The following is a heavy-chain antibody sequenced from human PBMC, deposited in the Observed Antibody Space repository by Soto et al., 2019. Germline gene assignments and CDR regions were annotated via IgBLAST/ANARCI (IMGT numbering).Heavy chain of an antibody. J-gene: IGHJ6*02. CDR2: ISGSGGST. D-gene: IGHD6-13*01. CDR3: ALGSSSSRRYYYYGMDV. Sequence: EVQLLEPGGGLVQPGGSLRLSCAASGFTFSSYAMSWVRQAPGKGLEWVSAISGSGGSTYYADSVKGRFTISRDNSKNTLYLQMNSLRAEDTAVYYCALGSSSSRRYYYYGMDVWGQGTTVTVSS. CDR1: GFTFSSYA. V-gene: IGHV3-23*01.